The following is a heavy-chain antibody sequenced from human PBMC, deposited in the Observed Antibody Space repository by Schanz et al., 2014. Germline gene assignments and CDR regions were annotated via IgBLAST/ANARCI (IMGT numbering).Heavy chain of an antibody. CDR3: ARDRMRYCSTASCLHDNWFDP. CDR1: GYTFTAYG. V-gene: IGHV1-18*01. J-gene: IGHJ5*02. D-gene: IGHD2-2*01. CDR2: ISAQTGDT. Sequence: VQSVHSGTEVQKLGASVKVSCQTSGYTFTAYGINWVRQAPGQGLEWIGWISAQTGDTRYAQKMQGRVTMTRDVSSTTAFLELRSLRYDDTAVYYCARDRMRYCSTASCLHDNWFDPWGQGTLVIVSS.